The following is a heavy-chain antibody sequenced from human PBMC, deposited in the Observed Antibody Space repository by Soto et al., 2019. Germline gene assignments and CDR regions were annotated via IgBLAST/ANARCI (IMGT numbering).Heavy chain of an antibody. CDR2: IYSGGST. V-gene: IGHV3-53*01. D-gene: IGHD3-22*01. J-gene: IGHJ1*01. CDR1: GFTVSSNY. CDR3: ARDRVESGYPEYFQH. Sequence: EVQLVESGGGLIQPGGSLRLSCAASGFTVSSNYMGWVRQAPGKGLEGVSVIYSGGSTYYADSVKGRFTISRDNSKNTLYLQMNSLRAEDTAVYYCARDRVESGYPEYFQHWGQGTLVTVSS.